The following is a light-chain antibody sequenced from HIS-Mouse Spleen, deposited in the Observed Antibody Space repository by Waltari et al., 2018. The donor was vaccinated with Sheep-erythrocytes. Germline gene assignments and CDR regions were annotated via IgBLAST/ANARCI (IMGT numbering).Light chain of an antibody. CDR3: CSYAGSSTWV. Sequence: QSALTQPASVSGSPGQSITISCTGTSSDVGSYNLVSWYQQHPVKAPKLMIYEGSKRPSGVSNRFSSSKSGNTASLTISGLQAEDEADYYCCSYAGSSTWVFGGGTKLTVL. V-gene: IGLV2-23*01. CDR2: EGS. J-gene: IGLJ3*02. CDR1: SSDVGSYNL.